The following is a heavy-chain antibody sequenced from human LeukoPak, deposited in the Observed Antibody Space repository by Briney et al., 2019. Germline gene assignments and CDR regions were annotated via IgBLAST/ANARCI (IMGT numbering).Heavy chain of an antibody. J-gene: IGHJ4*02. Sequence: ASVKVSCKASGYTFTSYYMHWVRQAPGQGLEWMGIINXSGGSTSYAQKFQGRVTTTRDTSTSTVYMELSSLRSEDTAVYYCARDLNACSSTSCYVRMVYALGPLGYWGQGTLVTVSS. CDR1: GYTFTSYY. CDR2: INXSGGST. D-gene: IGHD2-2*01. V-gene: IGHV1-46*01. CDR3: ARDLNACSSTSCYVRMVYALGPLGY.